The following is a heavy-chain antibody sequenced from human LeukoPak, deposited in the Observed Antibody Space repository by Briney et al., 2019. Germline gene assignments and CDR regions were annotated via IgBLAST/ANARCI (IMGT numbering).Heavy chain of an antibody. V-gene: IGHV3-21*01. CDR2: ISSSSSYI. CDR1: GLTFRNYG. J-gene: IGHJ4*02. Sequence: GGSLRLSCVASGLTFRNYGFHWVRQAPGKGLEWVSSISSSSSYIYYADSVKGRFTISRDNAKNSLYLQMNSLRAEDTAVYYCARASGYGSFDYWGQGTLVTVSS. CDR3: ARASGYGSFDY. D-gene: IGHD5-12*01.